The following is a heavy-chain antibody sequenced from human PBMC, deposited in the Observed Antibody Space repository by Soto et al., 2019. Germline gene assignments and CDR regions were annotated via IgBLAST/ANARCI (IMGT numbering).Heavy chain of an antibody. CDR3: ARGNPFINTGFDV. V-gene: IGHV1-8*01. CDR2: MNAKSGDT. CDR1: GYTFSDFD. Sequence: QAHLEQSGAELKRPGASVKVSCKASGYTFSDFDINWLRQASGQGPEWVGWMNAKSGDTFFAQRFQCIMNMVWDPPLSIFYIVVGSLTSRDTAIYYCARGNPFINTGFDVLGPGTTVAVSS. J-gene: IGHJ6*02. D-gene: IGHD3-10*01.